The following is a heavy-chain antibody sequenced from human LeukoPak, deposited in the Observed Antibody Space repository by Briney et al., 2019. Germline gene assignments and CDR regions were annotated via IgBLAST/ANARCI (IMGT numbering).Heavy chain of an antibody. J-gene: IGHJ6*04. D-gene: IGHD3-10*01. CDR2: ISTNGGRT. Sequence: GGSLRLSCSASGFTFSSYAMRWVRQAPGKGLEYVSAISTNGGRTYYAGSVKGRFTISRDNSKNTLYLQMSSLRAEDTAVYYCVSDGAGSYSDGLYYYYYGMDVWGKGTTVTVSS. V-gene: IGHV3-64D*06. CDR3: VSDGAGSYSDGLYYYYYGMDV. CDR1: GFTFSSYA.